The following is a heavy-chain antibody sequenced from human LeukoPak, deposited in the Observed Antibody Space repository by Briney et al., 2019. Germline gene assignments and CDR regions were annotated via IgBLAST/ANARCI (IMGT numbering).Heavy chain of an antibody. CDR1: GFTFSSFE. CDR3: ARGKGGGYYGFDY. D-gene: IGHD3-3*01. CDR2: ISGSGGTI. Sequence: GGSLRLSCAASGFTFSSFEMNWVRQAPGKGLEWVSYISGSGGTIYYADSVKGRFTISRDNAKNSLYLQMNSLRAEDTAVYYCARGKGGGYYGFDYWGQGTLVTVSS. J-gene: IGHJ4*02. V-gene: IGHV3-48*03.